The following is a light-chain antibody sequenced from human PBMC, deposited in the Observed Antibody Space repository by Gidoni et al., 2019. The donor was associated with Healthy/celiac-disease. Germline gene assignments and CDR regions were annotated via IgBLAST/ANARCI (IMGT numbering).Light chain of an antibody. CDR2: GNS. Sequence: QSVLSQPPSVSGAPGPTVTISCTGSSSNIGAGYDVHWYQQLPGTAPKLLIYGNSNRPSGFPDRFSGSKSGTSASLAITGLQAEDEADYYCQSYDSSLSVVFGGGTKLTVL. CDR3: QSYDSSLSVV. CDR1: SSNIGAGYD. V-gene: IGLV1-40*01. J-gene: IGLJ2*01.